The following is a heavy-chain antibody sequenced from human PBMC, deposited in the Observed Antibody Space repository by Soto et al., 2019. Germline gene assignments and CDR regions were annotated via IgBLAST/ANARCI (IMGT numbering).Heavy chain of an antibody. V-gene: IGHV3-30*18. CDR1: GFDFNSYA. Sequence: QVQLVESGGGVVHPGRSLRLSCAASGFDFNSYAMHWVRQAPGKGLEWVALISYDGSNTEYADSVKRRLTISRDNSKNTMYLHVNSLRDEDKAVYHCGNDKTISDYYYYGMDVWGQGTTVTVSS. CDR2: ISYDGSNT. J-gene: IGHJ6*02. CDR3: GNDKTISDYYYYGMDV.